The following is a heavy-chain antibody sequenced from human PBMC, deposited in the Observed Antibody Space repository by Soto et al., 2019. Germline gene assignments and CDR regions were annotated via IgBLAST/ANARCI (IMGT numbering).Heavy chain of an antibody. Sequence: AGGSLRLSCAASGFTFSSYAMSWVRQAPGKGLAWVSTISGSGGSTYYADSVKGRFTISRDNSKNTLSLQMNSLRAEDTAVYYCATTLRTFYYFDYWGQGALVTVSS. D-gene: IGHD3-3*01. J-gene: IGHJ4*01. V-gene: IGHV3-23*01. CDR3: ATTLRTFYYFDY. CDR1: GFTFSSYA. CDR2: ISGSGGST.